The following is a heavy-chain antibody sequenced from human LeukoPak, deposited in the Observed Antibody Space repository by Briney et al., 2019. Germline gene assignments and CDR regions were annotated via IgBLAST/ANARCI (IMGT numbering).Heavy chain of an antibody. D-gene: IGHD1-14*01. CDR1: GYSISSRNW. V-gene: IGHV4-28*05. CDR2: IHPDGRI. J-gene: IGHJ4*02. CDR3: ARNPEIAAFED. Sequence: PSETLSLTCAVSGYSISSRNWWGCIRQPPGKGLEWIGHIHPDGRIHYNPSLKSRVSKSLDTSKNQFSLKLTSVTAVDTAVYYCARNPEIAAFEDWGQGTLVTVSS.